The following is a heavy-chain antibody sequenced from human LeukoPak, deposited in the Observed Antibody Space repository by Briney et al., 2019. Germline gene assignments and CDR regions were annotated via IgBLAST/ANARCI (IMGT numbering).Heavy chain of an antibody. J-gene: IGHJ4*02. CDR2: INHSGST. CDR1: GGSFSGYY. D-gene: IGHD3-22*01. CDR3: ARLSLKGGDYYDSSGYDPSDY. V-gene: IGHV4-34*01. Sequence: IPSETLSLTCAVYGGSFSGYYWSGIGQPPGKGLEWIGEINHSGSTNYNPSLKSRVTISVDTSKNQFSLKLSSVTAADTAVYYCARLSLKGGDYYDSSGYDPSDYWGQGTLVTVSS.